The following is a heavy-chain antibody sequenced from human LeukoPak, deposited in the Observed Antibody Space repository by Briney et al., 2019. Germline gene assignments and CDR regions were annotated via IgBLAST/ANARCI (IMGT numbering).Heavy chain of an antibody. D-gene: IGHD6-19*01. J-gene: IGHJ4*02. CDR2: TYCRSKWFN. CDR1: GDSVSSNSVS. Sequence: SQTLSLTCAISGDSVSSNSVSWSWIWQSPSRGLEWLGRTYCRSKWFNDYAVSMKRRITINPDTSKNQFSLQLNSVTPEDTAVYYCARGNSGRHDYWGQGTLVTVSS. CDR3: ARGNSGRHDY. V-gene: IGHV6-1*01.